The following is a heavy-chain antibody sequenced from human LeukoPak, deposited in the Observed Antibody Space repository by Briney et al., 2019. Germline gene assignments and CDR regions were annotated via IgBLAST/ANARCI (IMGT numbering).Heavy chain of an antibody. CDR2: INRDGSNT. Sequence: GGSLRLSCAASGFTFSSYAMSWVRQAPGKGLEWVSRINRDGSNTAYANSVKGRFTISRDNAKNTLYLHMHNLTVGDTAVYYCSRAVGSSPYYWGQGALVTVSS. J-gene: IGHJ4*02. D-gene: IGHD1-26*01. CDR1: GFTFSSYA. CDR3: SRAVGSSPYY. V-gene: IGHV3-74*01.